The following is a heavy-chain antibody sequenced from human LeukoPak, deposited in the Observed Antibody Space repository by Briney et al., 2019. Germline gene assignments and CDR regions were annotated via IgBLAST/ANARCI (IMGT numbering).Heavy chain of an antibody. Sequence: SETLSLTCTVSGVSIRSYYWTWIRQSPGKGLEWIAYMYYTGSTMYNPSLKSRVSISLDTSKNQFFLKLSSVTAADTAGYFCATSPGGGASTFWGQGTLVTVSS. D-gene: IGHD1-1*01. CDR2: MYYTGST. J-gene: IGHJ4*02. V-gene: IGHV4-59*01. CDR3: ATSPGGGASTF. CDR1: GVSIRSYY.